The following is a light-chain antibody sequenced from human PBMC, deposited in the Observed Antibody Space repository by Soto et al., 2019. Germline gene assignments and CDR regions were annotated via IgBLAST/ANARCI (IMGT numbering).Light chain of an antibody. CDR3: SSFTGTTTLDV. CDR1: SSDVGAYKY. CDR2: GVS. J-gene: IGLJ1*01. V-gene: IGLV2-14*03. Sequence: QSVLTQPASVSGSPGQSITISCTGTSSDVGAYKYVSWYQQHPGKAPKLIIYGVSNRPSGVSNRFSGSKSGNTAFLTISELQPEDEADYYCSSFTGTTTLDVFGTGTKVTVL.